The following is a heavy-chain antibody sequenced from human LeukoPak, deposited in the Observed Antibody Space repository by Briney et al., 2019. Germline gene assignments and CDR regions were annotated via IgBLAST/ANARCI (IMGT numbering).Heavy chain of an antibody. V-gene: IGHV3-30*18. CDR1: GFTFSSYG. J-gene: IGHJ4*02. Sequence: GGSLRLSCAASGFTFSSYGMHCVRQAPGKGLEWVAVISYDGSNKYYADSVKGRFTISRDNSKNTLYLQMNSLRAEDTAVYYCAKPTYPPVDTHFDYWGRGTLVTVSS. CDR3: AKPTYPPVDTHFDY. D-gene: IGHD5-18*01. CDR2: ISYDGSNK.